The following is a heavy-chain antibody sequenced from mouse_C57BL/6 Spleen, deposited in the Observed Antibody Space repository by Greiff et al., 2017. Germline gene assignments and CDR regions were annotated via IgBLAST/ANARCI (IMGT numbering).Heavy chain of an antibody. CDR1: GYTFTSYW. CDR2: IHPNSGST. D-gene: IGHD1-1*01. Sequence: QVQLQQPGAELVKPGASVKLSCKASGYTFTSYWMHWVKQRPGQGLEWIGMIHPNSGSTNYNEKFKSKATLTVAKSSSTAYMQLSSLTSEDSAVYYCATTVVVPMDYWGQGTSVTVSS. J-gene: IGHJ4*01. CDR3: ATTVVVPMDY. V-gene: IGHV1-64*01.